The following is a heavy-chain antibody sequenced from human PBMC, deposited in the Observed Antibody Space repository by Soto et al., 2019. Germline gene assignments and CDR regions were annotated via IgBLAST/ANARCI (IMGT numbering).Heavy chain of an antibody. CDR3: VQDRYVDY. J-gene: IGHJ4*02. Sequence: GGSLRLSCSVSGFTFSSYSMHCVRQAPGKGLEYVGSISSEGASTYYPDSVKGRFIISRDNSKNTLYLQMISLRGEDTAVYYCVQDRYVDYWGPGILVTVSS. CDR2: ISSEGAST. CDR1: GFTFSSYS. V-gene: IGHV3-64D*06.